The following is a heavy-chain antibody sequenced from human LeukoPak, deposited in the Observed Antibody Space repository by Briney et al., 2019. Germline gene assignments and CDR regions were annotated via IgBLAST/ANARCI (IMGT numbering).Heavy chain of an antibody. J-gene: IGHJ4*02. D-gene: IGHD3-10*01. CDR3: ARDLSYYGSGISYFDF. CDR1: GYTFTGYY. V-gene: IGHV1-2*02. Sequence: ASVKGSSKASGYTFTGYYIHWVRQAPGQGLEWMGWINPNSGGTNYAQKFQDRVTMTRDTSISTAYMELSRLRSDDAAVYYCARDLSYYGSGISYFDFWGQRTLVSVSS. CDR2: INPNSGGT.